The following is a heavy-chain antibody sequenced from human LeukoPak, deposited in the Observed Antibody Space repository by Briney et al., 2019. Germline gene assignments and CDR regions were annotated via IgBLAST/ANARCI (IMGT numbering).Heavy chain of an antibody. Sequence: SETLSLTCTVSGGSISSGSYYWSWIRQPAGKGLEWIGRIYTSGSTNYNPSLKSRVTISVDTSKNQFSLKLSSVTAADTAVYYCARVRSSLQFDYWGQGTLVTVSS. CDR2: IYTSGST. V-gene: IGHV4-61*02. CDR1: GGSISSGSYY. J-gene: IGHJ4*02. D-gene: IGHD3-10*01. CDR3: ARVRSSLQFDY.